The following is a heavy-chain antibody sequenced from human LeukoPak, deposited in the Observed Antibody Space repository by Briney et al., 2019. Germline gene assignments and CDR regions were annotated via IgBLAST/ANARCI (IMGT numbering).Heavy chain of an antibody. V-gene: IGHV3-74*01. CDR2: INSDGGST. CDR1: GFTFSTYS. J-gene: IGHJ4*02. Sequence: GGSLRLSCVASGFTFSTYSMNWVRQAPGKGLEWVSRINSDGGSTSYADSVKGRFTISRDNAKNTLYLQMSSLRAEDTAVYYCARDRGSYPYYFDDWGQGTLVTVSS. CDR3: ARDRGSYPYYFDD. D-gene: IGHD1-26*01.